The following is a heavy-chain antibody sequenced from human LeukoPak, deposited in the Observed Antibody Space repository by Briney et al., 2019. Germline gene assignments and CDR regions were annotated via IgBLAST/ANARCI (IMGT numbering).Heavy chain of an antibody. D-gene: IGHD3-3*01. CDR1: GGSFSGYY. CDR3: ARGENGSGYSY. V-gene: IGHV4-34*01. J-gene: IGHJ4*02. Sequence: PSETLSHTCAVYGGSFSGYYWSWIRQPPGKGLEWIGEINHSGSTNYNPSLKSRVTISVDTSKNQFSLKLSSVTAADTAVYYCARGENGSGYSYWGQGTLVTVSS. CDR2: INHSGST.